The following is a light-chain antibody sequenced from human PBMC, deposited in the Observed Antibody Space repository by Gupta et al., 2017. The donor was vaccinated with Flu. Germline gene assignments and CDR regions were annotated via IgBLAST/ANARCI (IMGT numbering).Light chain of an antibody. CDR3: EACDASLRVV. V-gene: IGLV1-47*01. J-gene: IGLJ2*01. CDR1: SSNIGSNY. Sequence: QSVLTQPPSASGTPVQRVTISCSGSSSNIGSNYVYWYQQLPGTAPKLLIYRNNQRPSGVPDRFSGAKSGTSASLASIGLRSEDEADYYCEACDASLRVVFGGGTKLTVL. CDR2: RNN.